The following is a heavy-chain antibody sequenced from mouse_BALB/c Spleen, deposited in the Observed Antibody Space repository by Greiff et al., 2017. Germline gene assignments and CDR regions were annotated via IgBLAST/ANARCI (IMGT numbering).Heavy chain of an antibody. CDR1: GFTFSSYA. CDR2: ISSGGSYT. V-gene: IGHV5-9-4*01. CDR3: AILNWDGFAY. Sequence: EVNVVESGGGLVKPGGSLKLSCAASGFTFSSYAMSWVRQSPEKRLEWVAEISSGGSYTYYPDTVTGRFTISRDNAKNTLYLEMSSLRSEDTAMYYCAILNWDGFAYWGQGTLVTVSA. J-gene: IGHJ3*01. D-gene: IGHD4-1*02.